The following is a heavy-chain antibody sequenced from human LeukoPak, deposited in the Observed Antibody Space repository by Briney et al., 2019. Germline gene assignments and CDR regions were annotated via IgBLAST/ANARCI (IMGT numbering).Heavy chain of an antibody. CDR2: IYYSGST. V-gene: IGHV4-59*01. D-gene: IGHD4-17*01. Sequence: SETLSLTCTVSGGSISSYYWSWIRQPPGKGLEWIGYIYYSGSTNYSPFLKSRVTISVDTSKNQFSLKLSSVTAADTAVYYCARGGTTVTTWIDYFDYWGQGTLVTVSS. J-gene: IGHJ4*02. CDR3: ARGGTTVTTWIDYFDY. CDR1: GGSISSYY.